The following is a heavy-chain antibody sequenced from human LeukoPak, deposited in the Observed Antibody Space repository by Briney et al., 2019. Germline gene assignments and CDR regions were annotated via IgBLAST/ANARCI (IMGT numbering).Heavy chain of an antibody. Sequence: GRSLRLSCAASGFTFSSYSMQWVRQTPGKGLEWVGIMSNSGENTFYGEAVKRRFTISRDTSKNTVYLQMNTLRAEDSALYYCTRTGLGYRLGNGLDAWGQGTQVTVSS. V-gene: IGHV3-30*03. CDR2: MSNSGENT. CDR3: TRTGLGYRLGNGLDA. J-gene: IGHJ5*02. D-gene: IGHD5-18*01. CDR1: GFTFSSYS.